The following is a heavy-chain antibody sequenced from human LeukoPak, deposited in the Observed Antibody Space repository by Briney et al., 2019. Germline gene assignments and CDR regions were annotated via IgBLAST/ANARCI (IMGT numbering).Heavy chain of an antibody. CDR1: GFTFSSYW. CDR3: ARDSGWYGREGVDY. Sequence: PGGSLRLSCAASGFTFSSYWMSWVRQAPGKGLEWVANIKQDGSEKYYVDSVKGRFTISRGNAKNSLYLQMNSLRAEDTAVYYCARDSGWYGREGVDYWGQGTLVAVSS. V-gene: IGHV3-7*01. D-gene: IGHD6-19*01. CDR2: IKQDGSEK. J-gene: IGHJ4*02.